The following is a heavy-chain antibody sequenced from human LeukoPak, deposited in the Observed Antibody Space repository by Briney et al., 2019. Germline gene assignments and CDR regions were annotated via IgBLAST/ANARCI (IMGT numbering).Heavy chain of an antibody. D-gene: IGHD3-22*01. V-gene: IGHV3-23*01. CDR2: ISGSGGST. J-gene: IGHJ4*02. Sequence: PGGSLRLSCAASGFTFSSYAMSWVHQAPGKGLEWVSAISGSGGSTYYADSVKGRFTISRDNSKNTLYLQMNSLRAEDTAVYYCAKDAEDDSSGYYYDLEGYFDYWGQGTLVTVSS. CDR3: AKDAEDDSSGYYYDLEGYFDY. CDR1: GFTFSSYA.